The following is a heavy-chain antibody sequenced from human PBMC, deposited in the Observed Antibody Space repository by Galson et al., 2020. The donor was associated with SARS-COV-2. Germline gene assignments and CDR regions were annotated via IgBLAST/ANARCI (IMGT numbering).Heavy chain of an antibody. V-gene: IGHV3-21*01. D-gene: IGHD3-22*01. CDR2: ISSSSSYI. Sequence: NSGGSLRLSCAASGFTFSSYSMNWVRQAPGKGLEWVSSISSSSSYIYYADSVKGRFTISRDNAKNSLYLQMNSLRAEDTAVYYCARVEYDSSGYYYWGQGTLVTVSS. CDR1: GFTFSSYS. J-gene: IGHJ4*02. CDR3: ARVEYDSSGYYY.